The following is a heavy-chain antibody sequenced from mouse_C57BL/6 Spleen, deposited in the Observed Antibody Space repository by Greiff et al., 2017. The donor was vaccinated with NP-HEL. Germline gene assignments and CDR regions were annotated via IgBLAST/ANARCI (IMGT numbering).Heavy chain of an antibody. V-gene: IGHV5-16*01. J-gene: IGHJ4*01. Sequence: EVQVVESEGGLVQPGSSMKLSCTASGFTFSDYYMAWVRQVPEKGLEWVANINYDGSSTYYLDSLKSRFIISRDNAKNILYLQMSILKSEDTATYYCARVPGGYAMDYWGQGTSVTVSS. CDR2: INYDGSST. CDR3: ARVPGGYAMDY. CDR1: GFTFSDYY.